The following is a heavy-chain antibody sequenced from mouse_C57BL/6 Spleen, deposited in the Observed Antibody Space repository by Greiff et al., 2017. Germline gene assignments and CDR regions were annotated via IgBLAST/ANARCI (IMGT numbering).Heavy chain of an antibody. V-gene: IGHV1-80*01. CDR3: ARQAYYSNPFAY. J-gene: IGHJ3*01. D-gene: IGHD2-5*01. CDR1: GYAFSSYW. Sequence: QVQLQQSGAELVKPGASVKISCKASGYAFSSYWMNWVKQRPGKGLEWIGQIDPGDGDTNYNGKFKGKATLTADKSSSTAYMQLSSLTSEDSAVYFCARQAYYSNPFAYWGQGTLVTVSA. CDR2: IDPGDGDT.